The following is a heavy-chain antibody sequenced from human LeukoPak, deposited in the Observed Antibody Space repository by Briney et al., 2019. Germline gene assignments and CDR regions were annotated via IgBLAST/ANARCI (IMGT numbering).Heavy chain of an antibody. CDR3: ARHPFQYPFDH. CDR1: GASVSSDY. D-gene: IGHD2/OR15-2a*01. CDR2: IYHSGHT. Sequence: KTSETLSLTCTVSGASVSSDYWSWIRQSPGKGLEWIGYIYHSGHTMSNPSLKSRVSLSLDTSNNQFSLKLSSVTAADTGVYYCARHPFQYPFDHWGQGTVVSVSS. V-gene: IGHV4-59*08. J-gene: IGHJ5*02.